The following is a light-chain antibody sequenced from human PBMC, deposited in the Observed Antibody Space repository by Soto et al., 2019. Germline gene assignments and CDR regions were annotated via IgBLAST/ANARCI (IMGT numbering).Light chain of an antibody. CDR3: QSYDSSLRGSV. CDR1: SSNIGAGYD. Sequence: QSVLTQPPSVSGAPGQRVTISCTGSSSNIGAGYDVHWYQQLPGTAPKLLIYGNSNRPSGVPDRFSGSKSGTSASLAITGLQAEDEADYYCQSYDSSLRGSVFGGWTKLTFL. J-gene: IGLJ2*01. CDR2: GNS. V-gene: IGLV1-40*01.